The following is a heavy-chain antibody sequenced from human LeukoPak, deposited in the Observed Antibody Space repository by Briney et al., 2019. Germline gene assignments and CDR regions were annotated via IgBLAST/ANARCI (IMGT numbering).Heavy chain of an antibody. D-gene: IGHD6-19*01. V-gene: IGHV3-23*01. Sequence: GGSLRLSCAASVCTFSNYSMSWVRQAPGKGLEWVSVISRNGAHPYYIDSVRDRFTVSRDNSKNIMYLQMNSLRAEDAALYYCTTPGDTGWYNHWGQGTLVTVSS. CDR3: TTPGDTGWYNH. CDR1: VCTFSNYS. CDR2: ISRNGAHP. J-gene: IGHJ4*02.